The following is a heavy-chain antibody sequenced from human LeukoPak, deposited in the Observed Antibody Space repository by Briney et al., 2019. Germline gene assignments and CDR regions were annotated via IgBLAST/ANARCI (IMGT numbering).Heavy chain of an antibody. Sequence: GGSLRLSCAASGFTFSGYAMNWVRLAPGKGLECVSTLSGDSTITYYADSVKGRFTISRDNSKNTLYLQMNSLRADDTALYYCARIRIYRIGDPRDNYFNYWGQGTLVTVSS. CDR1: GFTFSGYA. D-gene: IGHD2-2*02. V-gene: IGHV3-23*01. J-gene: IGHJ4*02. CDR2: LSGDSTIT. CDR3: ARIRIYRIGDPRDNYFNY.